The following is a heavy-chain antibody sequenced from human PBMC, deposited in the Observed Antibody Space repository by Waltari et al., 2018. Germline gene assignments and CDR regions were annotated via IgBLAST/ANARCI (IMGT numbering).Heavy chain of an antibody. CDR2: IIPSLGIA. D-gene: IGHD1-20*01. CDR3: ARAVLTGTAHGDV. CDR1: GGTFSSYT. V-gene: IGHV1-69*02. Sequence: QVQLVQSGAEVKKPGSSVKVSCKASGGTFSSYTISWVRPAPGQGLEWMGRIIPSLGIANYAQKFQGRVTITADKSTSTAYMELSSLRSEDTAVYYCARAVLTGTAHGDVWGQGTTVTVSS. J-gene: IGHJ6*02.